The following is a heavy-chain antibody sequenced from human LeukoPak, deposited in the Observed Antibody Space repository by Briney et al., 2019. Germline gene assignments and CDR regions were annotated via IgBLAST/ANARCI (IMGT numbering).Heavy chain of an antibody. CDR2: IYYSGST. CDR1: GGSISGYY. J-gene: IGHJ4*02. V-gene: IGHV4-59*08. Sequence: SETLSLTCTVSGGSISGYYWSWIRQPPGKGLEWIGYIYYSGSTNSNPSLKSRVTISVDTSKNQFSLKLRSVTAADTAVYYCARHVREGYNYVDHWGQGTLVTVSP. D-gene: IGHD5-24*01. CDR3: ARHVREGYNYVDH.